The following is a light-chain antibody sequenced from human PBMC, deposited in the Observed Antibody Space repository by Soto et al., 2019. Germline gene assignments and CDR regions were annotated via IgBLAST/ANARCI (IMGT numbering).Light chain of an antibody. Sequence: VDRVTITCQASHDIKKYLNWYQQKAHKVPKLLIHDASILATGVPSRFTGSGSGTDFTLTINSLQPEDVATYYCQQFDDLPLTFGGGTKVDIK. J-gene: IGKJ4*01. CDR3: QQFDDLPLT. CDR1: HDIKKY. V-gene: IGKV1-33*01. CDR2: DAS.